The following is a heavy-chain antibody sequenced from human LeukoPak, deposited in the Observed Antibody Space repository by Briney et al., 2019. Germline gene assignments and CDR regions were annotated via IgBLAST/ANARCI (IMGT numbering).Heavy chain of an antibody. CDR1: GFTFSSYS. Sequence: GGSLRLYCAASGFTFSSYSMNWVRQAPGKGLEWVSGISWNSGSIGYADSVKGRFTISRDNAKNSLYLQMNSLRAEDMALYYCAKGGTIFGVVRDAFDIWGQGTMVTVSS. D-gene: IGHD3-3*01. V-gene: IGHV3-9*03. J-gene: IGHJ3*02. CDR2: ISWNSGSI. CDR3: AKGGTIFGVVRDAFDI.